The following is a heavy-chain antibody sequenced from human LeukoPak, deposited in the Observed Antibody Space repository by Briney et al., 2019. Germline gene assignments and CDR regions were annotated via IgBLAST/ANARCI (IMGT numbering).Heavy chain of an antibody. Sequence: SETLSLTCTASGDSISSYYWSWIRQPAGKGLEWIGPIYITGSTNYNPSLKSRATISVDKSKNQFSLKLTSVIAADTAVYYCAGSSTYGSGHFLFFYWGQGTLVTVSS. V-gene: IGHV4-4*07. J-gene: IGHJ4*02. CDR2: IYITGST. CDR3: AGSSTYGSGHFLFFY. D-gene: IGHD3-10*01. CDR1: GDSISSYY.